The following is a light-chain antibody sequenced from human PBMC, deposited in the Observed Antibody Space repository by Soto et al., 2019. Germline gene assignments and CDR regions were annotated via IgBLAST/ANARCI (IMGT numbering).Light chain of an antibody. CDR1: QYISNY. J-gene: IGKJ2*01. Sequence: DIKMTQSPSSLSASVGDRVTITCRASQYISNYLNWYQQKSGTAPTLLIHTASTLQSGVPSRFSGRGSGPDFTLNISSVQPDDFALYFCQQSYRTPPTFGQGTTLEIK. CDR3: QQSYRTPPT. CDR2: TAS. V-gene: IGKV1-39*01.